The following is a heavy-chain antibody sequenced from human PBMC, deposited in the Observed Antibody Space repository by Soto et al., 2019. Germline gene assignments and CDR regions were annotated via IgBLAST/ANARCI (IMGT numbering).Heavy chain of an antibody. J-gene: IGHJ4*02. V-gene: IGHV3-23*01. CDR1: GFVFSSYV. CDR3: AKKLRYFDWPYEEVLDS. Sequence: EVHLLESGGGLVQPGGSLRLSCAASGFVFSSYVMTWVRQAPGKGLEWVSSTSSSGVTTYYADSVKGRFTISRDNSERVLYLQMHSLRAEDTALYYCAKKLRYFDWPYEEVLDSWGQGTLVTVSS. CDR2: TSSSGVTT. D-gene: IGHD3-9*01.